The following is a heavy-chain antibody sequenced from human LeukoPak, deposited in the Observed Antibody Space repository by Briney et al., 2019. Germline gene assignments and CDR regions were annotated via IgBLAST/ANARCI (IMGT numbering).Heavy chain of an antibody. J-gene: IGHJ4*02. CDR1: GGSISSYY. D-gene: IGHD6-6*01. Sequence: PSETLSLTCTVSGGSISSYYWSRIRQPPGKGLEWIGYFHYSGSTNYNPSLKSRVTISVGTSKNQFSLKLSSVTAADTAVYYCARLGDSSSRLYYFDYWGQGTLVTVSS. CDR2: FHYSGST. V-gene: IGHV4-59*08. CDR3: ARLGDSSSRLYYFDY.